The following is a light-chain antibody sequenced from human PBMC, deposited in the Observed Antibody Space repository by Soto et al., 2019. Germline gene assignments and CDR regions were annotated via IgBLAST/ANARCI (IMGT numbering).Light chain of an antibody. Sequence: QSVLTQPPSASGTPGQRVTISCSGSNSNIGSHTVTWYQQVPGTAPKLLIFSHNQRPSGVPDRFSGSKSGTSASLAISGLQSDDEADYYCTAWDARLNGQVFGGGTKLTVL. CDR1: NSNIGSHT. V-gene: IGLV1-44*01. CDR2: SHN. J-gene: IGLJ2*01. CDR3: TAWDARLNGQV.